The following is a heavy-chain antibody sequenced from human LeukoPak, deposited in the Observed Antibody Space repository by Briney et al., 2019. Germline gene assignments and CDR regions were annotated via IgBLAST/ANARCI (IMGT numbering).Heavy chain of an antibody. CDR2: INHSGST. V-gene: IGHV4-34*01. D-gene: IGHD4-23*01. CDR1: GGSFSGYY. CDR3: ARPPAGRVTPFDY. Sequence: SETLSLTCAVYGGSFSGYYWSWIRQPPGKGLEWIGEINHSGSTNYNPSLKSRVTISVDTSKNQFPLKLSSVTAADTAVYYCARPPAGRVTPFDYWGQGTLVTVSS. J-gene: IGHJ4*02.